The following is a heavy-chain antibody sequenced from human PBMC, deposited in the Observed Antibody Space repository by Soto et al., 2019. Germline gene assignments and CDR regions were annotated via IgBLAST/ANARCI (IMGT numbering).Heavy chain of an antibody. J-gene: IGHJ4*02. V-gene: IGHV3-15*01. CDR3: TTDRRITLAQFDY. CDR1: GFTLSNAW. D-gene: IGHD1-20*01. CDR2: IKSETDGDTT. Sequence: GGSLRLSCAASGFTLSNAWMSWVRQAPGKGLEWVARIKSETDGDTTDYTAPVRGRFTISRDDSKNTLYLQMNSLRTEDTAVYYCTTDRRITLAQFDYWGQGTLVTVSS.